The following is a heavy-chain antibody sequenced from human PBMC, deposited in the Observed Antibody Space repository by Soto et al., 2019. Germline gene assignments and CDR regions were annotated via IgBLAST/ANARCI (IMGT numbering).Heavy chain of an antibody. Sequence: QVQLVQSGAEVKKPGASVKVSCKASGYTFTSYGISWVRQAPGQGLEWMGWISAYNGNTNYAQKLQGRVTMTTDTATRTASMELRSLRSDDTAVYYCAAPRGYSYGFDYWGQGTLVTVSS. CDR1: GYTFTSYG. J-gene: IGHJ4*02. D-gene: IGHD5-18*01. CDR3: AAPRGYSYGFDY. V-gene: IGHV1-18*01. CDR2: ISAYNGNT.